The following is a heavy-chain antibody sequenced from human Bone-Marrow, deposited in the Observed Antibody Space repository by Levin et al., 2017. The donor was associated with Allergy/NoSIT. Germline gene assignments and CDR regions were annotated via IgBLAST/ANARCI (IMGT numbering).Heavy chain of an antibody. Sequence: GGSLRLSCAASGFTFSSYGMHWVRQAPGKGLEWVAVISYDGSNKYYADSVKGRFTISRDNSKNTLYLQMNSLRAEDTAVYYCAKDQVDRGYFDYWGQGTLVTVSS. V-gene: IGHV3-30*18. CDR1: GFTFSSYG. CDR2: ISYDGSNK. J-gene: IGHJ4*02. CDR3: AKDQVDRGYFDY. D-gene: IGHD5-12*01.